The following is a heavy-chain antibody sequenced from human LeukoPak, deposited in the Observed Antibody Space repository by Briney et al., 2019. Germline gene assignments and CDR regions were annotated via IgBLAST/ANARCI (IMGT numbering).Heavy chain of an antibody. CDR2: ISYYGRNK. CDR3: PRNGIVVVPAAIGFTYYYYMDV. Sequence: GGSLRLSCAACGFPFSSYAMQWVRQAPGKGLEWVAVISYYGRNKYYAESVKGRFTISRDNSKNTLYLQMNSLRAEDKAVYYCPRNGIVVVPAAIGFTYYYYMDVWGKGTTVTVPS. CDR1: GFPFSSYA. J-gene: IGHJ6*03. V-gene: IGHV3-30*04. D-gene: IGHD2-2*02.